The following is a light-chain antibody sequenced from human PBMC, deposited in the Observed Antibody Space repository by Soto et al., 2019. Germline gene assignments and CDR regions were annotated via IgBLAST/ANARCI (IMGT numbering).Light chain of an antibody. CDR3: QVWDSSSDHCV. V-gene: IGLV3-21*02. CDR1: NIGSKS. Sequence: SYELAQPPSVSVAPRQTARITCGGNNIGSKSVHWYQQKPGQAPVLVVCDDTDRPSGIPERFSGSNSGNTATLTISRVEAGDEADSYCQVWDSSSDHCVFGTGTKVTVL. CDR2: DDT. J-gene: IGLJ1*01.